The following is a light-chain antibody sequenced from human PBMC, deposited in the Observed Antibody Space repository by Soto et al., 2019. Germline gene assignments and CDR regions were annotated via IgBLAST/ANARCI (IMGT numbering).Light chain of an antibody. V-gene: IGKV1-39*01. CDR2: AAS. J-gene: IGKJ3*01. CDR3: QQYGSSRFT. Sequence: DIQMTQSPSSLSASVGDRVTITCRASQSISSYLNWCQQKPGKAPKLLIYAASSLQSGVPSRFSGSGSGTDFTPTISSLQPEDFAVYYCQQYGSSRFTFGPGTKVDIK. CDR1: QSISSY.